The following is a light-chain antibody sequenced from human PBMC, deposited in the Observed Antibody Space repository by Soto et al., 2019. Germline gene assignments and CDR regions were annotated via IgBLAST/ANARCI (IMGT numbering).Light chain of an antibody. Sequence: EIVLTQSPATLSLSPGYRAVLPCRASQSVGRSLTWYQHRPGQAPRLLIYDASTRATGIPRRFSGSGSGTDFTLTISSLEPEDFAVYYCQQRSNRFGGGTKVDIK. CDR3: QQRSNR. CDR2: DAS. V-gene: IGKV3-11*01. J-gene: IGKJ4*01. CDR1: QSVGRS.